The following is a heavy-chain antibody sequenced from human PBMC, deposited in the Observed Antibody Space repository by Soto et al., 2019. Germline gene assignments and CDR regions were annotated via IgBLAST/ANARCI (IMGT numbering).Heavy chain of an antibody. CDR1: GYTFTSCG. CDR3: ARDLGLHNGYYYGMDV. CDR2: ISSNTGYT. Sequence: GASVKVSCKASGYTFTSCGFSWVRQAPGQGLEWMGWISSNTGYTNHAQKLQDRVTMTTDTSTGTAYMELRSLRSDDTAVYYCARDLGLHNGYYYGMDVWGPGTTVTVSS. J-gene: IGHJ6*02. V-gene: IGHV1-18*04. D-gene: IGHD2-8*01.